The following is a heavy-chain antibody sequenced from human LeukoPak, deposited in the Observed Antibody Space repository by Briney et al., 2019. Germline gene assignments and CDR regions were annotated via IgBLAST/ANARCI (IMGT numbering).Heavy chain of an antibody. D-gene: IGHD2-2*01. J-gene: IGHJ4*02. CDR1: GFTFGDYA. CDR3: ARAPILAGYCSSTTCHGPY. V-gene: IGHV3-48*01. CDR2: ISSSSSTI. Sequence: GGSLRLSCTASGFTFGDYAMSWFRQAPGKGLEWVSYISSSSSTIYYADSVKGRFTISRDNAKNSLYLQMNSLRAEDTAVYYCARAPILAGYCSSTTCHGPYWGQGTLVTVSS.